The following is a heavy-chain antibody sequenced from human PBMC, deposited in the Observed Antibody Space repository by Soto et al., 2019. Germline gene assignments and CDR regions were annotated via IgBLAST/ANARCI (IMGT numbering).Heavy chain of an antibody. V-gene: IGHV1-18*04. J-gene: IGHJ6*02. CDR3: ARDYRWQQRASRSYYYYCMDV. CDR2: ISAYNGNT. D-gene: IGHD6-13*01. Sequence: QVQLVQSGAEVKKPGASVKVSCKASGYTFTSYGISWVRQAPGQGLEWMGWISAYNGNTNYAQKLQGRVTMTTDTSTSTAYMELRILRSDDTAVYYCARDYRWQQRASRSYYYYCMDVWGQGTTVTASS. CDR1: GYTFTSYG.